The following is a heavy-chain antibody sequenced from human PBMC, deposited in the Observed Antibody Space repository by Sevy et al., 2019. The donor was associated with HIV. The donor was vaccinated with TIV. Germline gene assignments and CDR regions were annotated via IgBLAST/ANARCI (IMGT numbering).Heavy chain of an antibody. V-gene: IGHV3-23*01. Sequence: GGSLRLSCAASGFTLSSYAMSWVRQAPGKGLEWVSSISISGADQYYADSVKGRFTISRDNSQNRLYLQMNSLRAEDTALYYCAKALVETEDKNEFDPWGQGTLVTVSS. CDR1: GFTLSSYA. J-gene: IGHJ5*02. CDR3: AKALVETEDKNEFDP. D-gene: IGHD2-8*02. CDR2: ISISGADQ.